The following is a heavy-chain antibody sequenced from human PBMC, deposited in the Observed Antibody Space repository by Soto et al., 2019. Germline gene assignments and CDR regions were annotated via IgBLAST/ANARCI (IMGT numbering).Heavy chain of an antibody. Sequence: EVQLLESGGGLVQPGGSLRLSCAASGFTFSSYAMSWVRQAPGKGLEWVSAISGSGGSTYYADSVKGRFTSSKENSKNPVYLQMTSFGAEDTVVYYGAKARSGSYLAFDIWGQGTMVTVSS. J-gene: IGHJ3*02. CDR2: ISGSGGST. CDR1: GFTFSSYA. CDR3: AKARSGSYLAFDI. D-gene: IGHD1-26*01. V-gene: IGHV3-23*01.